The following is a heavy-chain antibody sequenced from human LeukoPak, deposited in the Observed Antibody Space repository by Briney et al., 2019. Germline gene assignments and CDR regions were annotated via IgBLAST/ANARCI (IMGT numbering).Heavy chain of an antibody. CDR3: AKGQSGYEPFDY. CDR2: ISGGGGST. V-gene: IGHV3-23*01. J-gene: IGHJ4*02. Sequence: GGSLRLSCAASGFPFSTNAMSWVRQAPGKGLEWVSGISGGGGSTYYADCVKGRFTISRDNSKNTLYLQMNSLRADDTAVYYCAKGQSGYEPFDYWGQGTLVTVSS. D-gene: IGHD5-12*01. CDR1: GFPFSTNA.